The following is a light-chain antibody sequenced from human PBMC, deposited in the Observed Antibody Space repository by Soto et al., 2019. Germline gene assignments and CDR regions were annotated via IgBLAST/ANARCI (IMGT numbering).Light chain of an antibody. Sequence: MVLTQSPATLSLSPGESATLSCRASQNVGLNFAWYQQKSGQPPRLLIHTASSRATGIPARFSGSGSRTDFTLTIIMLEPEDIAVYSFQERVRWPRATFGGVTKVEMK. CDR3: QERVRWPRAT. CDR2: TAS. CDR1: QNVGLN. V-gene: IGKV3-11*01. J-gene: IGKJ4*01.